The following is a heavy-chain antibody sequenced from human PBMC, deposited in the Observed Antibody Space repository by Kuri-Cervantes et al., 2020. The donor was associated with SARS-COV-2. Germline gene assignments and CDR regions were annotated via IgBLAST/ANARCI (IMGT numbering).Heavy chain of an antibody. CDR1: GYTFTSYG. V-gene: IGHV1-18*01. J-gene: IGHJ5*02. CDR3: ARVGFVVVPAAIRANNWFEP. CDR2: ISAYNGNT. Sequence: ASVKVSCKASGYTFTSYGISWVRQAPGQGLEWMGWISAYNGNTNYAQKLQGRVTMTTDTSTSTAYMELRSLRSDDTAVYYCARVGFVVVPAAIRANNWFEPWGQGTLVTVSS. D-gene: IGHD2-2*01.